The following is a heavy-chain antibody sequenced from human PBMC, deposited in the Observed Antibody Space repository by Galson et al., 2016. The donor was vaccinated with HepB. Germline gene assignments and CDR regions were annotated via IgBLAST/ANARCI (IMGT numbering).Heavy chain of an antibody. V-gene: IGHV1-24*01. CDR2: FDPEHGET. Sequence: SVKVSCKVSGYTLTELSMHWVRQAPGKGLEWMGGFDPEHGETIYAQNFQGRVSMTEDTSTDTAYMELSSLRADDTAVYYCATRPAALLPANWFDPWGQGTLVTVSS. D-gene: IGHD2-2*01. CDR3: ATRPAALLPANWFDP. CDR1: GYTLTELS. J-gene: IGHJ5*02.